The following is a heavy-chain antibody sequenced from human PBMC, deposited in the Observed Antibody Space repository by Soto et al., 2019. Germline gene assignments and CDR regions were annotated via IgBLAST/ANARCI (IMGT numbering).Heavy chain of an antibody. Sequence: QVQLVQSGAEVKKPGASVKVSCKASGYTFTSYGISWVRQAPGQGLEWMGWISAYNGNTNYAQKLQGRVTMTTDTXXXXXXXXXXXXXXXXXXXXXXXXXXXXXXXCRVDYWGQGTLVTVSS. CDR3: XXXXXXXXXCRVDY. D-gene: IGHD2-15*01. CDR1: GYTFTSYG. J-gene: IGHJ4*02. CDR2: ISAYNGNT. V-gene: IGHV1-18*01.